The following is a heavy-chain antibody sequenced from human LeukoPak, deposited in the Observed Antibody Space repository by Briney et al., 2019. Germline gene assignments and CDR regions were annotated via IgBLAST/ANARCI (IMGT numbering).Heavy chain of an antibody. CDR1: GFTFSDYY. CDR3: AKDGDYYDSSGYYYASTGSNFDY. J-gene: IGHJ4*02. Sequence: AGGSLRLSCAASGFTFSDYYMSWIRQAPGKGLEWVSYISSSGSTIYYADSVKGRFTISRDNSKNTLYLQMNSLRAEDTAVYYCAKDGDYYDSSGYYYASTGSNFDYWGQGTLVTVSS. D-gene: IGHD3-22*01. V-gene: IGHV3-11*01. CDR2: ISSSGSTI.